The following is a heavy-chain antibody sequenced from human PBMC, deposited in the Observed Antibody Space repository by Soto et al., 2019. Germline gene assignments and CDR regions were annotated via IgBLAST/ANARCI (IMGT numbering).Heavy chain of an antibody. V-gene: IGHV1-69*12. J-gene: IGHJ4*02. Sequence: QVQLVQSGAEVKKPGSSVKVSCKASGGTFSSYAISWVRQAPGQGLEWMGGIIPIFGTANYAQKFQGRVTITADESTSTAYRELSSLRSEDTAVYYCARVALLGGYPDSIDYWGQGTLVTVSS. D-gene: IGHD5-12*01. CDR2: IIPIFGTA. CDR1: GGTFSSYA. CDR3: ARVALLGGYPDSIDY.